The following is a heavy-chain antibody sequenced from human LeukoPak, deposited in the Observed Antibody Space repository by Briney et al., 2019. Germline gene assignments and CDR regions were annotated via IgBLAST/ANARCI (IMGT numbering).Heavy chain of an antibody. V-gene: IGHV3-30*02. CDR3: TTFPVPY. D-gene: IGHD1-14*01. J-gene: IGHJ4*02. Sequence: GGSLRLSCAASGFTFSSYWMHWVRQAPGKGLEWVAFIRYDGSNKYYADSVKGRFTISRDNSKNTLYLQMNSLKTEDTAVYYCTTFPVPYWGQGTLVTVSS. CDR1: GFTFSSYW. CDR2: IRYDGSNK.